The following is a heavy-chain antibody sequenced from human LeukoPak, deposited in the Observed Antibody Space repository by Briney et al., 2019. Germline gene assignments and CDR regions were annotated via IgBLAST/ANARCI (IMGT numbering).Heavy chain of an antibody. CDR2: ISGSGGST. J-gene: IGHJ3*02. CDR1: GFTFSSYV. V-gene: IGHV3-23*01. Sequence: TGGSLRLSCAASGFTFSSYVMSWVRQAPGKGLEWVSAISGSGGSTYYADSVKGRFTISRDNSKNTLYLQMNSLRAEDTAVYYCAKDGAYTYYDFCSGYFDIWAQGTMVTVSS. CDR3: AKDGAYTYYDFCSGYFDI. D-gene: IGHD3-3*01.